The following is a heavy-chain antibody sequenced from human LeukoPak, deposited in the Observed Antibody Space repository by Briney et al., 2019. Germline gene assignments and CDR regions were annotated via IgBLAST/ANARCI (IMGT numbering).Heavy chain of an antibody. CDR3: ARSEGSGSYPLDY. Sequence: GGSLRLSCAASGFTLSTYSMNWVRQAPGKGLEWVSSISSGSSYIYYADSVKGRFTISRDNAKNSLYLQMNSLRAEDTAVYYCARSEGSGSYPLDYWGQGTLVTVSS. CDR1: GFTLSTYS. D-gene: IGHD3-10*01. J-gene: IGHJ4*02. CDR2: ISSGSSYI. V-gene: IGHV3-21*01.